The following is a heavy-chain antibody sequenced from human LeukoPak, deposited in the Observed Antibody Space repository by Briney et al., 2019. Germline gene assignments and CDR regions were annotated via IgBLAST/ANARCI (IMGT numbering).Heavy chain of an antibody. CDR1: GFTVSSNY. J-gene: IGHJ4*02. D-gene: IGHD5-12*01. Sequence: GGSLRLSCAASGFTVSSNYMSWVRQAPGKGLEWVSVIYSGGSTYYADSVKGRFTISRDNSKNTLYLQMNSLRAEDTAVYYCARDAPSGYDYLDYWGQGTLVTVSS. V-gene: IGHV3-53*01. CDR3: ARDAPSGYDYLDY. CDR2: IYSGGST.